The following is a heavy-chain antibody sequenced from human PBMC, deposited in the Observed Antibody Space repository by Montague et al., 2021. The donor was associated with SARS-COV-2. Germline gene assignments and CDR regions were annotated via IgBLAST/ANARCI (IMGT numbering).Heavy chain of an antibody. CDR1: GFIFSTYT. CDR3: ARGYGGTYFGAFDI. D-gene: IGHD1-26*01. V-gene: IGHV3-30-3*01. Sequence: SLRLSCAASGFIFSTYTMHWVRQAPCKGLEWVAVISYDGSNKYXADSVKGRFTISRDNSKNTLYLQMNSLRPEDTAVYYCARGYGGTYFGAFDIWGRGTMVTVSS. J-gene: IGHJ3*02. CDR2: ISYDGSNK.